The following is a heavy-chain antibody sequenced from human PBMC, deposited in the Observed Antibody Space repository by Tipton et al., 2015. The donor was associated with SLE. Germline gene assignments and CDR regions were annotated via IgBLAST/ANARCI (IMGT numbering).Heavy chain of an antibody. CDR2: ISYSGDT. CDR1: GDSISSYY. V-gene: IGHV4-59*01. J-gene: IGHJ4*02. CDR3: ATSSWSGYSDY. D-gene: IGHD3-3*01. Sequence: LRLSCTVSGDSISSYYWSWIRQPPEKGLEWIGYISYSGDTKSNPSLKSRVTISVDTSKNQLSLRLNSVTAADTAVYYCATSSWSGYSDYWGQGTLVTVSS.